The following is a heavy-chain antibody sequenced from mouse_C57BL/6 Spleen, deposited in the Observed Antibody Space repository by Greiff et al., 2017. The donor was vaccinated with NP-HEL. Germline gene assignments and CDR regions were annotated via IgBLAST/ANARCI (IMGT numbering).Heavy chain of an antibody. V-gene: IGHV1-26*01. Sequence: VQLQQSGPELVKPGASVKISCKASGYTFTDYYMNWVKQSHGKSLEWIGDINPNNGGTSYNQKFKGKATLTVDKSSSTAYMELRSLISEDSAVYYCARSADYYGSHDYWGQGTTLTVSS. CDR3: ARSADYYGSHDY. J-gene: IGHJ2*01. D-gene: IGHD1-1*01. CDR1: GYTFTDYY. CDR2: INPNNGGT.